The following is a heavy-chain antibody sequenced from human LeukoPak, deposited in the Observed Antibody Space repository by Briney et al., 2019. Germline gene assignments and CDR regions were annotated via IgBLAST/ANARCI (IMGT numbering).Heavy chain of an antibody. D-gene: IGHD2-15*01. CDR3: ARERLEHCNDGSCPDALDI. Sequence: GGSLRLSCAAYGFSFGSYLMHWVRQAPGKGLEWVALIGFDVSKIYYADSVKGRFTISRDNSKNTLHLQMNSLRDEDTAVYFCARERLEHCNDGSCPDALDIWGQGTMVTISS. CDR1: GFSFGSYL. CDR2: IGFDVSKI. J-gene: IGHJ3*02. V-gene: IGHV3-33*01.